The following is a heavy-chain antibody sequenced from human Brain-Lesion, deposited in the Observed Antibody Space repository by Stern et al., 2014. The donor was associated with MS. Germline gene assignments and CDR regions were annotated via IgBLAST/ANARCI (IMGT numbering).Heavy chain of an antibody. D-gene: IGHD2/OR15-2a*01. Sequence: QVQLGQSGGGVVQTGRPLRLSCVASGFTFGSCAMHWVRQAPGKGLEWVAGVSYDGSNKYYADSVKGRFTISRDNSQNTLYMQMSSLRPEDTAVYYCAKDRQYLTYFFDHWGQGSLVTVSS. CDR2: VSYDGSNK. CDR3: AKDRQYLTYFFDH. CDR1: GFTFGSCA. J-gene: IGHJ5*02. V-gene: IGHV3-30*18.